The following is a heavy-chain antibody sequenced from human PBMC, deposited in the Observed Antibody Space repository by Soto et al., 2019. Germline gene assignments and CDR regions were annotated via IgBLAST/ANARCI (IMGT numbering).Heavy chain of an antibody. CDR3: ARDRYSSSWYYFDY. D-gene: IGHD6-13*01. J-gene: IGHJ4*02. CDR2: ISYDGSNK. V-gene: IGHV3-30-3*01. Sequence: QVQLVESGGGVVQPGRSLRLSCAASGFTFCSYAMHWVRQAPGKGLEWVAVISYDGSNKYYADSVKGRFTISRDNSKNTLYLQMNSLRAEDTAVYYCARDRYSSSWYYFDYWGQGTLVTVSS. CDR1: GFTFCSYA.